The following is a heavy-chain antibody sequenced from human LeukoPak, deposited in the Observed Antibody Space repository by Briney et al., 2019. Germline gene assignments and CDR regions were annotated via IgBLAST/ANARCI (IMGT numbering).Heavy chain of an antibody. D-gene: IGHD3-16*02. J-gene: IGHJ6*03. CDR3: TRLVDPRDTFGGVIGYYMDV. CDR2: IRSKANSYAT. CDR1: GFTFSGSA. V-gene: IGHV3-73*01. Sequence: GGSLRLSCAASGFTFSGSAMHWVRQASGKGLEWVGRIRSKANSYATAYAASVKGRFTISRDDSKNTAYLQMNSLKTEDTAVYYCTRLVDPRDTFGGVIGYYMDVWGKGTTVTISS.